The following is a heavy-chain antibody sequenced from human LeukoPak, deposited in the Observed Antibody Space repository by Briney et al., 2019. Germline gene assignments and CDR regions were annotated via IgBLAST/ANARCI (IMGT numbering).Heavy chain of an antibody. CDR2: MNPNSGNT. D-gene: IGHD1-26*01. CDR1: GYTFTSYD. CDR3: ARVPGLELRGISDYYYGMDV. V-gene: IGHV1-8*03. Sequence: ASVKVSCKASGYTFTSYDINWVRQATGQGLEWMGWMNPNSGNTGYAQKFQGRVTITRNTSITTACMELSSLRSEDTAVYYCARVPGLELRGISDYYYGMDVWGQGTTVTVSS. J-gene: IGHJ6*02.